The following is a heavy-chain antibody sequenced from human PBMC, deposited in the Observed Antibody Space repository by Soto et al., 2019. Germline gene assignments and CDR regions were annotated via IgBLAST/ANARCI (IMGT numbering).Heavy chain of an antibody. CDR1: GFTFSSYA. J-gene: IGHJ4*02. CDR2: ISGSGGST. Sequence: EVQLLESGGGLVQPGGSLRLSCAASGFTFSSYAMSWVRQAPGKGLEWVSAISGSGGSTYYADSVKGRFTISRDNSKNTLYLQMNSLRAEDTAVYYCAKVGQRRIAVAGSFFDYRGQGTLVTVSS. CDR3: AKVGQRRIAVAGSFFDY. D-gene: IGHD6-19*01. V-gene: IGHV3-23*01.